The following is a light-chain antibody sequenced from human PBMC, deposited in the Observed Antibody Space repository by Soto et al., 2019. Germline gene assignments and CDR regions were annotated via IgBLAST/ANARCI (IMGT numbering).Light chain of an antibody. CDR1: QSVSNNY. J-gene: IGKJ1*01. CDR3: QQYGSSGT. Sequence: EIFLPQSPCTLSLSPGERATLSCRASQSVSNNYLAWYQQQPRQAPRLLIYGASNRATGIPDRLSGSASGTDFPITISRLEPEDSAVYYCQQYGSSGTFGQGTQVDIK. V-gene: IGKV3-20*01. CDR2: GAS.